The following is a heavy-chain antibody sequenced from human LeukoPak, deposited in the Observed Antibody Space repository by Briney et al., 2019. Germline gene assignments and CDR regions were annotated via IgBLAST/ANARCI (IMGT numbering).Heavy chain of an antibody. J-gene: IGHJ4*02. CDR3: VYSGNFRFDY. Sequence: GGALRLSCAASGFTFSSNWIHWVRHVPGKGLVRVSRISPDGTSTTYADSVKGRFTISRDNAKNTLYLQMNTLRAEDTAVYYCVYSGNFRFDYWGQGTLVTVSS. CDR2: ISPDGTST. D-gene: IGHD1-26*01. CDR1: GFTFSSNW. V-gene: IGHV3-74*01.